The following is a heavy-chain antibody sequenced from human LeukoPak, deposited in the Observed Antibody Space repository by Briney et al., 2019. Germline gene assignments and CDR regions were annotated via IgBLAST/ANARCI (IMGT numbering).Heavy chain of an antibody. D-gene: IGHD6-19*01. CDR1: GYTLTELS. Sequence: ASVKVSCKVSGYTLTELSMHWVRQAPGKGLEWMGGFDPEDGETIYAQKFQGRVTMTEDTSTDPAYMELSSLRSEDTAVYYCAASRPFPQWLESDYWGQGTLVTVSS. J-gene: IGHJ4*02. CDR2: FDPEDGET. CDR3: AASRPFPQWLESDY. V-gene: IGHV1-24*01.